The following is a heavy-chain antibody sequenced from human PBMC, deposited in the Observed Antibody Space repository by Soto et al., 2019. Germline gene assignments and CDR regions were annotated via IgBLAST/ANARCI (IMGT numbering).Heavy chain of an antibody. D-gene: IGHD2-8*02. CDR1: GGSFSGYY. CDR2: INHSGST. V-gene: IGHV4-34*01. J-gene: IGHJ4*02. CDR3: ARDKITGLFDY. Sequence: SETLSLTCAVYGGSFSGYYVTWIRQPPGTGLEWIGEINHSGSTNYNPSLKSRVTISVDTSKNQFPLKLTSVTAADTAVYYCARDKITGLFDYWGQGTLVTVSS.